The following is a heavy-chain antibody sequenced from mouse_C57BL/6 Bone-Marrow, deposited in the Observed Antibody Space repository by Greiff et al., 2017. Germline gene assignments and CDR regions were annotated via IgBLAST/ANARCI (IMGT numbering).Heavy chain of an antibody. CDR2: IWSGGST. Sequence: QLKQSGPGLVQPSQSLSITCTVSGFSLTSYGVHWVRQSPGKGLEWLGVIWSGGSTDYNEAFISRLSISKDNSKSQVFFKMNSLQADDTAIYYCARTYYDYDGYFDVWGTGTTVTVSS. J-gene: IGHJ1*03. CDR3: ARTYYDYDGYFDV. D-gene: IGHD2-4*01. V-gene: IGHV2-2*01. CDR1: GFSLTSYG.